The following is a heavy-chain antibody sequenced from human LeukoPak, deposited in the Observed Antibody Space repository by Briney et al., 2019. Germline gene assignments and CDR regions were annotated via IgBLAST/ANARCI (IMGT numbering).Heavy chain of an antibody. CDR3: ASGWD. V-gene: IGHV4-61*02. CDR1: GGSISSGSYY. Sequence: PSQTLSLTCTVSGGSISSGSYYWSWIRQPAGKGLEWIGRIYTSGSTNYNPSLKSRVTISVDTSKNQFSLKLSSVTAADTAVYYCASGWDWGQGTLVTVSS. D-gene: IGHD1-26*01. CDR2: IYTSGST. J-gene: IGHJ4*02.